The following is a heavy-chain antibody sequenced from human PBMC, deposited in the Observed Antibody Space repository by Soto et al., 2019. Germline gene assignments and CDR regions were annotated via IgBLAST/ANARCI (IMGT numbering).Heavy chain of an antibody. D-gene: IGHD6-13*01. J-gene: IGHJ4*02. CDR2: ISGSGGST. CDR3: AKENGYSSSWFEFDY. V-gene: IGHV3-23*01. Sequence: PGGSLRLPCATSGFTFSSHAMSWVRQAPGKGLEWVSAISGSGGSTYYADSVKGRFTISRDNSKNTLYLQMNSLRAEDTAVYYCAKENGYSSSWFEFDYWGQGTLVTV. CDR1: GFTFSSHA.